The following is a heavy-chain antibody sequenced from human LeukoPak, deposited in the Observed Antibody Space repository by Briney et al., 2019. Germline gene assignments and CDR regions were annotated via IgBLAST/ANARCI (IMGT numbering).Heavy chain of an antibody. V-gene: IGHV3-23*01. D-gene: IGHD3-9*01. CDR3: TRDGYYDILTGYYTLLFDY. Sequence: GGSLRLSCAASGFTFSNYAMSWVRQAPGKGLEWVSGISGSGGSTYYADSVKGRFTISRDNAKNSLYLQMNSLKTEDTAVYYCTRDGYYDILTGYYTLLFDYWGQGTLVTVSS. CDR2: ISGSGGST. J-gene: IGHJ4*02. CDR1: GFTFSNYA.